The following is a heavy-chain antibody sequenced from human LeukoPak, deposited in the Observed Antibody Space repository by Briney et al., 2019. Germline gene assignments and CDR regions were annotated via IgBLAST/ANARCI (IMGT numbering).Heavy chain of an antibody. J-gene: IGHJ5*02. CDR1: GYSFTSYW. CDR2: IYPGDSDT. V-gene: IGHV5-51*01. Sequence: GESLKISCKGSGYSFTSYWIGWVRQMPGKGLEWMGIIYPGDSDTRYSPSFQGQVTISADKSISTAYLQWSSLKASDTAMYYCARWDYYYGSGSFNWFDPWGQGTLVTVSS. D-gene: IGHD3-10*01. CDR3: ARWDYYYGSGSFNWFDP.